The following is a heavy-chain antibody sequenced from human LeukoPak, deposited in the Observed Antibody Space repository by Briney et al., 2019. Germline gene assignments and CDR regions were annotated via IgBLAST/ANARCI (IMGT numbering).Heavy chain of an antibody. J-gene: IGHJ3*02. CDR1: GFTFSSYA. CDR3: AKDYNGGGDEWYDAFDI. D-gene: IGHD2-21*01. CDR2: ISGSGGST. Sequence: PGGSLRLSCAASGFTFSSYAMSWVRQAPGKGLEWVSAISGSGGSTYYADSVKGRFTVSRDNSKNTLYLQMNSLRAEDTAVYYCAKDYNGGGDEWYDAFDIWGQGTMVTVSS. V-gene: IGHV3-23*01.